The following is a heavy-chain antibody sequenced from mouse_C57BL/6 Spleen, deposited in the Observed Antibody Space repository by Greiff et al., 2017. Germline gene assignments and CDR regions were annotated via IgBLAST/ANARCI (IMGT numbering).Heavy chain of an antibody. D-gene: IGHD1-1*02. CDR3: ARRGGIWSYAMDY. Sequence: QVQLQQPGAELVMPGASVKLSCKASGYTFTSYWMHWVKQRPGQGLEWIGEIDPSDSYTNYNQKFKGKSTLTVDKSSSTAYMQRSSLTSEDSAVYYCARRGGIWSYAMDYWGQGTSVTVSS. J-gene: IGHJ4*01. V-gene: IGHV1-69*01. CDR1: GYTFTSYW. CDR2: IDPSDSYT.